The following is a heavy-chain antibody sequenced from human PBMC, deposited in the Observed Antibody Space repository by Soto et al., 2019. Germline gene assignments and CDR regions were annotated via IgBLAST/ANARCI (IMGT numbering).Heavy chain of an antibody. Sequence: SETLSLTYAVYGGSFSGYYWSWIRQPPGKGLEWIGEINHSGSTNYNPSLKSRVTISVDTSKNQFSLKLSSVTAADTAVYYCARGRVSLSIAAAHYYYYGMDVWGQGTTVTVSS. J-gene: IGHJ6*02. D-gene: IGHD6-13*01. CDR3: ARGRVSLSIAAAHYYYYGMDV. CDR2: INHSGST. V-gene: IGHV4-34*01. CDR1: GGSFSGYY.